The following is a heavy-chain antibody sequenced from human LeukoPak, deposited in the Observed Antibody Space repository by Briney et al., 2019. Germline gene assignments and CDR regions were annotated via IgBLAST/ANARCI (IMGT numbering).Heavy chain of an antibody. J-gene: IGHJ6*02. CDR1: GFTFSSYG. Sequence: PGRSLRLSCAASGFTFSSYGMHWVRQAPGKGLEWVAIISYDGRNKYYADSVKGRFTISRDNSKNTLYLQVNSLRAEDTAVYHCAKDYGDSTGYYGMDVWGQGTTVTVSS. CDR2: ISYDGRNK. V-gene: IGHV3-30*18. D-gene: IGHD4-17*01. CDR3: AKDYGDSTGYYGMDV.